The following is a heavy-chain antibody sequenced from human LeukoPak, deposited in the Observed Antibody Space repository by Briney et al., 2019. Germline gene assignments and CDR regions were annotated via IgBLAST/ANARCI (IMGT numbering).Heavy chain of an antibody. D-gene: IGHD1-26*01. CDR2: AKNKANSYTT. Sequence: GGSLRLSCAASGFTFSDHYMDWVRQAPGKGLEWVGRAKNKANSYTTEYAASVKGRFTISRDDSQNSLYLQMNSLKTEDTAVYYCARVEWRGSYFIXYWGQGTLVTV. J-gene: IGHJ4*02. V-gene: IGHV3-72*01. CDR3: ARVEWRGSYFIXY. CDR1: GFTFSDHY.